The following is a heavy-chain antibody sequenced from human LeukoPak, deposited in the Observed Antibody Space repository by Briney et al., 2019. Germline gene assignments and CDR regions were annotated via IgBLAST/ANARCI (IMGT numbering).Heavy chain of an antibody. V-gene: IGHV3-73*01. CDR3: TQRDY. Sequence: GGSLRLSCAASGFMFSGSTIHWVRQASGKGLEWVGRIRSRTDNYATVYSASVKGRFTISRDDQKNTAYLQMNSLKTEDTAMYYCTQRDYWGQGTLVTVSS. J-gene: IGHJ4*02. D-gene: IGHD5-24*01. CDR2: IRSRTDNYAT. CDR1: GFMFSGST.